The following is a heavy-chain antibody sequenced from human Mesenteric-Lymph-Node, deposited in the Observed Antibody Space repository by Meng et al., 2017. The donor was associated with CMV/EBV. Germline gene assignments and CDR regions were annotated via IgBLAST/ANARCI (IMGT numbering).Heavy chain of an antibody. CDR2: IYYSGST. D-gene: IGHD5-18*01. Sequence: TVSGCSISSSSYSWGWIRQPPGKGLECIGSIYYSGSTYYNPSLKSRVTISVDTSKNQFSLKLSSVTAADTAVYYCARVTVADTAMVWGQGTLDTVSS. V-gene: IGHV4-39*07. CDR3: ARVTVADTAMV. J-gene: IGHJ4*02. CDR1: GCSISSSSYS.